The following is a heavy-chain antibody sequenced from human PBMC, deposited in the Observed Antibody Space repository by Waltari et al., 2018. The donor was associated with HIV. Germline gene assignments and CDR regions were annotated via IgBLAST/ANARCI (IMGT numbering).Heavy chain of an antibody. CDR3: ARSPRFGETMGY. J-gene: IGHJ4*02. CDR1: GGTFSSYA. V-gene: IGHV1-69*12. D-gene: IGHD3-10*01. CDR2: IIPIFGTA. Sequence: QVQLVQSGAEVKKPGSSVKVCCKAYGGTFSSYAISWVRQAPGQGLERMGGIIPIFGTANYAQKFQGRVTITADESTSTAYMELSSLRSEDTAVYYCARSPRFGETMGYWGQGTLVTVSS.